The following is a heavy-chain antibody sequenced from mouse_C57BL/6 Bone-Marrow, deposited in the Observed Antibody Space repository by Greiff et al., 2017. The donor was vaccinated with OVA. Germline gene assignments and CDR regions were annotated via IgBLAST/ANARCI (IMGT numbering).Heavy chain of an antibody. D-gene: IGHD2-2*01. J-gene: IGHJ4*01. CDR1: GYTFTSYW. CDR3: ARRGLRRYYAMDY. Sequence: VKLQQPGAELVRPGTSVKLSCKASGYTFTSYWMHWVKQRPGQGLEWIGVIDPSDSYTNYNQKFKGKATLTVDTSSSTAYMQLSSLTSEDSAVYFCARRGLRRYYAMDYWGQGTSVTVSS. V-gene: IGHV1-59*01. CDR2: IDPSDSYT.